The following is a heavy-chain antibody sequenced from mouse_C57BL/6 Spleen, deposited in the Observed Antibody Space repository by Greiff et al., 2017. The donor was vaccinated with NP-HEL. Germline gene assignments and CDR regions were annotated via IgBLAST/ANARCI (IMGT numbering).Heavy chain of an antibody. D-gene: IGHD1-1*01. CDR3: ARREYGSSYGAMDD. CDR2: ISNLAYSI. J-gene: IGHJ4*01. CDR1: GFTFSDYG. V-gene: IGHV5-15*04. Sequence: EVKVEESGGGLVQPGGSLKLSCAASGFTFSDYGLAWVRQAPRKGPEWVAFISNLAYSIYYADTVTGRFTISRENAKNTLYLEMSSLRSEDTAMYYCARREYGSSYGAMDDWGQGTSVTVSS.